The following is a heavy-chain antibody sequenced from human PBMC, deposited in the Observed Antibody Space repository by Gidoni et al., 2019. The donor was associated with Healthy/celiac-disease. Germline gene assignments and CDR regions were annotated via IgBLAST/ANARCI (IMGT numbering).Heavy chain of an antibody. Sequence: QVQLVESGGGVVQPGRSLRLSCAASGFSFRNCGMHWVRQAPGKGLEWVAVIWYDGSNKYYADSVKGRFTISRDNSKNTLSLQMNSLRAEDTAVYYCARDGTYYDILTGPDVWGQGTTVTVSS. CDR3: ARDGTYYDILTGPDV. CDR1: GFSFRNCG. V-gene: IGHV3-33*01. D-gene: IGHD3-9*01. J-gene: IGHJ6*02. CDR2: IWYDGSNK.